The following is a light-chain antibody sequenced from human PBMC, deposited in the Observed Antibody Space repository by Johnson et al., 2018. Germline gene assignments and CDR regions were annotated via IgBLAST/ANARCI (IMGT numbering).Light chain of an antibody. J-gene: IGLJ1*01. CDR2: ETN. CDR1: SSNIGNNY. Sequence: QSVLTQPPSVSAAPGQKVTISCSGSSSNIGNNYVSWYQQLPGTSPNLLIYETNKRPSGIPYRFSGSKSDTSATLGVTGLPPGDEADYYCGTWDSSLSAGNGFGTGTKVTVL. CDR3: GTWDSSLSAGNG. V-gene: IGLV1-51*02.